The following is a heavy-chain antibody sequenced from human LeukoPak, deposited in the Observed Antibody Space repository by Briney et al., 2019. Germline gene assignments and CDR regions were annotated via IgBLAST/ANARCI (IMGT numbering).Heavy chain of an antibody. CDR2: INPSSGGT. J-gene: IGHJ5*02. D-gene: IGHD3-9*01. Sequence: GASVKVSCKTSGYTFSDYYLHWVRQAPGQGLEWMGWINPSSGGTKNAQKFQGRVTMTRDTSISTAYMELSRLRSDDTTVYYCARRGAYYDILTGYPRTNWFDPWGQGTLVTVSS. CDR1: GYTFSDYY. CDR3: ARRGAYYDILTGYPRTNWFDP. V-gene: IGHV1-2*02.